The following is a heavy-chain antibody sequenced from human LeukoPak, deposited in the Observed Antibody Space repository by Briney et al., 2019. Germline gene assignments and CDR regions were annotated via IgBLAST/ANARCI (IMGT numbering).Heavy chain of an antibody. CDR2: IYYSGST. J-gene: IGHJ4*02. CDR3: ARLGDFWSGYLYY. D-gene: IGHD3-3*01. CDR1: GGSISSGSYY. V-gene: IGHV4-39*01. Sequence: PSETLSLTCTVSGGSISSGSYYWGWIRQPPGKGLEWIGSIYYSGSTYYNPSLKSRVTISVDTSKNQFSLKLSSVTAADTAVYYCARLGDFWSGYLYYWGQGTLVTVSS.